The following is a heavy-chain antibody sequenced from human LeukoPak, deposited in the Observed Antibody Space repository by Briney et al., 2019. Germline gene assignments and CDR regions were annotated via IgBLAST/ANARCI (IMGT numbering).Heavy chain of an antibody. V-gene: IGHV1-8*03. CDR3: ARVRTYSGSYWLAH. CDR1: GYTFTGYY. D-gene: IGHD1-26*01. Sequence: GASVKVSCKASGYTFTGYYMHWVRQAPGQGLEWMGWMNPNSGNTGYAQKFQGRVTITRNTSISTAYMELSSLRSEDTAVYYCARVRTYSGSYWLAHWGQGTLVTVSS. CDR2: MNPNSGNT. J-gene: IGHJ4*02.